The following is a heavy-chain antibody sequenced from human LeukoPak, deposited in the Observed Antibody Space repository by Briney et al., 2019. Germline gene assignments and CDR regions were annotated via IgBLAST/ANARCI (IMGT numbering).Heavy chain of an antibody. V-gene: IGHV3-30*18. D-gene: IGHD3-3*01. CDR1: GFTFSSYG. Sequence: GGSLRLSCAASGFTFSSYGMHWVRQAPGKGLEWVAVISYDGSNKYYADSVKGRFTISRDNSKNTLYLQMNSLRAEDTAVYYCAKAAGKENGYDFWFEHWGQGTLVTVSS. J-gene: IGHJ5*02. CDR3: AKAAGKENGYDFWFEH. CDR2: ISYDGSNK.